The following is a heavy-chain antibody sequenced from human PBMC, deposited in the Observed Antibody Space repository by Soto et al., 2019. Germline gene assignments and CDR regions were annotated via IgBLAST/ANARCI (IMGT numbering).Heavy chain of an antibody. CDR3: ARDKDLWSTVWAY. CDR2: IYYSGAT. D-gene: IGHD2-21*01. CDR1: GDSMGTGGHY. V-gene: IGHV4-31*03. Sequence: PPETLSLTCTVSGDSMGTGGHYYNWIRQVPGKGLEWIGYIYYSGATHYSPSLRPRATISRDTSKNQFSLTLISVTAADTALYYFARDKDLWSTVWAYWGQGIKVTVSS. J-gene: IGHJ4*02.